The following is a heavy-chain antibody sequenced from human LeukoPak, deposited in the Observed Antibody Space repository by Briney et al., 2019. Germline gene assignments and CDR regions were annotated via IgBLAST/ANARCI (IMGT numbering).Heavy chain of an antibody. V-gene: IGHV4-34*01. CDR1: GGSFSGYY. J-gene: IGHJ4*02. Sequence: SETLSLTCAVYGGSFSGYYWSWIRQPPGKGLEWIGEINHSGSTNYNPSLKSRVTISVDTSKNQFSLKLSSVTAADTAVYYCARRHATYSQLWLRWYYFDYWGQGTLVTVSS. D-gene: IGHD5-18*01. CDR2: INHSGST. CDR3: ARRHATYSQLWLRWYYFDY.